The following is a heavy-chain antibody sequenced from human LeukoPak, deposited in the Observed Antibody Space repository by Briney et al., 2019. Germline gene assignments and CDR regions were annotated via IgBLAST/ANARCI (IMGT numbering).Heavy chain of an antibody. CDR3: ARGKLYGGNDPYYFDY. CDR2: IYYSGST. D-gene: IGHD4-23*01. CDR1: GGSISSGDYY. J-gene: IGHJ4*02. V-gene: IGHV4-30-4*08. Sequence: TLSLTCTVSGGSISSGDYYWSWIRQPPGKGLEWIGYIYYSGSTYYNPSLKSRVTISVDTSKNQFSLKLSSVTAADTAVYYCARGKLYGGNDPYYFDYWGQGTLVTVSS.